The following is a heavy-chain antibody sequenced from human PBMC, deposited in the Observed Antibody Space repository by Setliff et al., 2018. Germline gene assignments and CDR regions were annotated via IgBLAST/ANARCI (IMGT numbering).Heavy chain of an antibody. V-gene: IGHV4-34*01. D-gene: IGHD3-3*01. Sequence: PSETLSLTCAVYGGPFSSYYWSWIRQPPGKGLEWIGEINHSGSTNYNPSLKSRVTISVDTSKNQFSLKLSSVTAADTAVYYCARDRITIFGVVIPFDYWGQGTLVTVSS. CDR1: GGPFSSYY. CDR2: INHSGST. CDR3: ARDRITIFGVVIPFDY. J-gene: IGHJ4*02.